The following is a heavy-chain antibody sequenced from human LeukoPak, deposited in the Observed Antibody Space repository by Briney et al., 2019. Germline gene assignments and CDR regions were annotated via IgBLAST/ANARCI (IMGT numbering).Heavy chain of an antibody. J-gene: IGHJ4*02. CDR3: AMNDILTGYCFDY. CDR1: GGSLSSGSYF. V-gene: IGHV4-61*02. CDR2: IYTSGSN. Sequence: PSETLSLTCTVSGGSLSSGSYFWSWIRQPAGKGLEWIGRIYTSGSNNYNTSLKSRVTISVDTSKNQFSLKLSSVTAADTAVYYCAMNDILTGYCFDYWGQGTLVTVSS. D-gene: IGHD3-9*01.